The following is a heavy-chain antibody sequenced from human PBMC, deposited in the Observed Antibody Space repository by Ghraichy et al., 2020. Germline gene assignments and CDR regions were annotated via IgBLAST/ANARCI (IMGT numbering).Heavy chain of an antibody. Sequence: GESLNISCAASGFTFDYYTMHWVRQAPGKGLEWVSLISWDGGSTYYADSVKGRFTISRDNSKNSLYLQMNSLRTEDTALYYCAKNIDAYYGEDYWGQGTLVTVS. V-gene: IGHV3-43*01. J-gene: IGHJ4*02. CDR2: ISWDGGST. D-gene: IGHD2/OR15-2a*01. CDR1: GFTFDYYT. CDR3: AKNIDAYYGEDY.